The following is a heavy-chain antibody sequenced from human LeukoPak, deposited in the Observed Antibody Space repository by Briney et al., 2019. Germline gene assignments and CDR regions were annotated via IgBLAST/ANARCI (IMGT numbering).Heavy chain of an antibody. Sequence: PGESLRLSCAASGFTFKKYWMNWVRQVPGKGLECLAHIKEGGSETYYADSVKGRFTLSRNTPKNLLFMQIDTMRVEDTTVYYCARETPRRGETRDGYRWGQGTLVTVSS. CDR2: IKEGGSET. CDR3: ARETPRRGETRDGYR. J-gene: IGHJ4*02. D-gene: IGHD5-24*01. V-gene: IGHV3-7*01. CDR1: GFTFKKYW.